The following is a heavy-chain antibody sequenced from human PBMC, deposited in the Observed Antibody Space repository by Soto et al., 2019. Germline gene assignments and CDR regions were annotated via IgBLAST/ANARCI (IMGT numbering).Heavy chain of an antibody. CDR3: AKNLKDYDILTGYYVDAFDI. V-gene: IGHV3-23*01. Sequence: GGSLRLSCAASGFTFSSYAMSWVRQAPGKGMEWVSAISGSGGSTYYADSVKGRFTISRDNSKNTAYLQMNSLRAEATAVYYCAKNLKDYDILTGYYVDAFDIWGQGTMVTVSS. D-gene: IGHD3-9*01. CDR1: GFTFSSYA. CDR2: ISGSGGST. J-gene: IGHJ3*02.